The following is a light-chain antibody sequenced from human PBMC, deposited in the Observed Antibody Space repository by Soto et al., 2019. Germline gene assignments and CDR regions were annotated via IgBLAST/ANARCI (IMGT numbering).Light chain of an antibody. V-gene: IGKV2-28*01. CDR2: LGS. J-gene: IGKJ5*01. Sequence: IVMTQSTISLPVTPGEPASISCRSSQSLLHSNGYNYLDWYLQKPGQSPQLLIYLGSNRASGVPDRFSGSGSGTDFTLKISRVEAEDVGIYYCMQALQTPQVTFGQGTLLEIK. CDR1: QSLLHSNGYNY. CDR3: MQALQTPQVT.